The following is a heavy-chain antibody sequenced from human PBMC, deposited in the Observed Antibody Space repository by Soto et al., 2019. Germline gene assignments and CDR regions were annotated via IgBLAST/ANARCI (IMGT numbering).Heavy chain of an antibody. CDR1: GASISRYY. Sequence: SETLSLTCTVSGASISRYYWSWIRQSPGKGLEWIGYLYNTGSTIYNPSLKSRVTISIDRSKNQFSLKLSSVTAADTAVYYCARVPDYWGQGILVTVS. CDR3: ARVPDY. J-gene: IGHJ4*02. V-gene: IGHV4-59*12. D-gene: IGHD2-2*01. CDR2: LYNTGST.